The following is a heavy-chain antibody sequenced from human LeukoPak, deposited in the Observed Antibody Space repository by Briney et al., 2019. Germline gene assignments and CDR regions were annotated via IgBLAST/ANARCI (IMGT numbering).Heavy chain of an antibody. CDR2: ITNDGSST. Sequence: GGSLRLSCAASGLTFSSHWMHWVRQAPGKGLVWVSRITNDGSSTTYADSVRGRFTISRDNSKNTLYLHMNNLRAEDTAMYYCAKPIAVAGQYYNWFDPWGRGTLVTVSS. CDR1: GLTFSSHW. J-gene: IGHJ5*02. V-gene: IGHV3-74*01. CDR3: AKPIAVAGQYYNWFDP. D-gene: IGHD6-19*01.